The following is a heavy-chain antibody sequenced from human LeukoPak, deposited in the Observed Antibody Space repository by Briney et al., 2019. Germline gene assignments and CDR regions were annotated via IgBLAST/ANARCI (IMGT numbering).Heavy chain of an antibody. D-gene: IGHD6-19*01. V-gene: IGHV4-39*07. CDR3: ARVRGYSSGWYRYFDY. CDR2: IYYSGNT. CDR1: GVSISSSNSY. Sequence: PSETLSLTCTVSGVSISSSNSYWGWIRQPPGKGLEWIGSIYYSGNTYYNASLKSQVSISIDTSKNQFSLKLSSVTAADTAVYYCARVRGYSSGWYRYFDYWGQGTLVTVSS. J-gene: IGHJ4*02.